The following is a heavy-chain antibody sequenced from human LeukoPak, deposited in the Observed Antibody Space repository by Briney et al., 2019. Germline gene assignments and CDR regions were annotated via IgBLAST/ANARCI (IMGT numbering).Heavy chain of an antibody. D-gene: IGHD3-22*01. CDR1: GDSISSGDYY. CDR2: ISSSGST. CDR3: ARGPYSYDSSGASDI. V-gene: IGHV4-61*02. Sequence: SSETLSLTCTVSGDSISSGDYYWSWIRQPARKGLEWIGRISSSGSTNYNPSLKSRVTISVDTSKNQFSLKLSSVTAADTAVYFCARGPYSYDSSGASDIWGQGTMVTVSS. J-gene: IGHJ3*02.